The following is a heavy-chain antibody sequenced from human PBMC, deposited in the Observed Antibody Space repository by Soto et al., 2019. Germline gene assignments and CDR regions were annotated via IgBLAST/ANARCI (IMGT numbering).Heavy chain of an antibody. CDR1: GFSLSTSGVG. J-gene: IGHJ5*02. CDR2: IYWDDDK. D-gene: IGHD1-26*01. CDR3: AHSSGGSYYNNWFDP. Sequence: QITLKESGPTLGKPTQPLTLTCTFSGFSLSTSGVGVGWIRQPPGKALEWLALIYWDDDKRYSPSLKSRLTIPTDTSNNQVVLTMTNMDPVDTAPYYCAHSSGGSYYNNWFDPWGQGTLVTVSS. V-gene: IGHV2-5*02.